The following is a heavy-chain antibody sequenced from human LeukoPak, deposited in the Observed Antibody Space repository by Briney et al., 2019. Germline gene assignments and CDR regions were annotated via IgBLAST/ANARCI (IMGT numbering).Heavy chain of an antibody. CDR1: GYTFTSYG. CDR3: ARDRRAYCSSTSCYGVFDY. J-gene: IGHJ4*02. D-gene: IGHD2-2*01. CDR2: ISAYNGNT. V-gene: IGHV1-18*04. Sequence: ASVTVSCKASGYTFTSYGTSWVRQAPGQGLEWMGWISAYNGNTNYAQKLQGRVTMTTDTSTSTAYMELRSLRSDDTAVYYCARDRRAYCSSTSCYGVFDYWGQGTLVTVSS.